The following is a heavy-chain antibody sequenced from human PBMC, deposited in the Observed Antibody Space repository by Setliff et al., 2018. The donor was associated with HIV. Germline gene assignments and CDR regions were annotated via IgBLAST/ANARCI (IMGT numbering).Heavy chain of an antibody. D-gene: IGHD2-2*03. CDR1: EFTLSGYS. J-gene: IGHJ4*02. V-gene: IGHV3-23*01. Sequence: PGGSLRLSCAASEFTLSGYSMSWVRQVPGKGLEWVSAIDPSGSRIFYSDSVKGRLTISRDNSKNTLYLQMNSLTAEDTAVYYCAKVDNGHCTSASCRDFDYWGQGTLVTVSS. CDR2: IDPSGSRI. CDR3: AKVDNGHCTSASCRDFDY.